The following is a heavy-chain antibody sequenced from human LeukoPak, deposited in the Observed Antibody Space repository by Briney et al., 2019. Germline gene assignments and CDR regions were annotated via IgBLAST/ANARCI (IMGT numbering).Heavy chain of an antibody. J-gene: IGHJ4*02. V-gene: IGHV3-48*01. CDR2: ISNSSSAM. CDR3: ARGGAARPDY. CDR1: AFTFRSYG. D-gene: IGHD6-6*01. Sequence: GGSLRLSWAASAFTFRSYGMRSVRQAPGEGRGWALYISNSSSAMSCADSAKGRFTISRDNAKTSPYLQMTSLRAEDTVLYYCARGGAARPDYWGQGTLVTVSS.